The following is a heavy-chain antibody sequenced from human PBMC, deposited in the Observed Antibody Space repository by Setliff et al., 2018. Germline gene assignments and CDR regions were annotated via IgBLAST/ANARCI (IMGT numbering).Heavy chain of an antibody. D-gene: IGHD3-22*01. CDR3: VREGVDSRSSTDYRYYMDV. CDR1: GATFSSYG. V-gene: IGHV1-69*05. CDR2: TIPMFGTT. J-gene: IGHJ6*03. Sequence: ASVKVSCTASGATFSSYGISWVRQAPGQGLEWMGGTIPMFGTTEYAQKFQGRLTIITDESTNTAFMQLSSLRSDDTAVYYCVREGVDSRSSTDYRYYMDVWGKGTTVTVSS.